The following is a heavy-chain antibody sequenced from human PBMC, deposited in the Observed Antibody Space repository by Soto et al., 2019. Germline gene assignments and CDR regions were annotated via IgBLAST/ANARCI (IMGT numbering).Heavy chain of an antibody. Sequence: EVQLVESGGGLIQPGGSLRLSCAASGFTVSSNYMSWVRQAPGKGLEWVSVIYSGGSTYYADSVKGRFTISRDNSKNTLYIQMNSLRAEDTSVYYCASSFNYYDSSGYELFDYWGQGTLVTVSS. V-gene: IGHV3-53*01. J-gene: IGHJ4*02. CDR1: GFTVSSNY. D-gene: IGHD3-22*01. CDR2: IYSGGST. CDR3: ASSFNYYDSSGYELFDY.